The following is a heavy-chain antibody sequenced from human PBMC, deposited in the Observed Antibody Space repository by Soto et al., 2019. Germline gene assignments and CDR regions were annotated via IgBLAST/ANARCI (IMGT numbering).Heavy chain of an antibody. CDR1: GFTFSSYA. Sequence: GGSLKLSCAASGFTFSSYAMSWVRQAPGKGLEWVSAISGSGGSTYYADSVKGRFTISRDNSKNTLYLQMNSLRAEDTAVYYCAKDLLAATKYYFDYWGQGTLVTVSS. CDR2: ISGSGGST. V-gene: IGHV3-23*01. CDR3: AKDLLAATKYYFDY. D-gene: IGHD2-15*01. J-gene: IGHJ4*02.